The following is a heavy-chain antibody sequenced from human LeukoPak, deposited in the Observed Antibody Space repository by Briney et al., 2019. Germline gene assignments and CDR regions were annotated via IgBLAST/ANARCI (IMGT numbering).Heavy chain of an antibody. CDR2: FDPEDGET. CDR1: VYTLTELS. Sequence: GASVNVSCKVSVYTLTELSMHWVRPAPGKGREWVGGFDPEDGETIYSQKFQGRVTMTEDTSTDTAYMELRSLRSEDAAVYYCATASHGRSPRYSSGWYYYYYMDVWGKGTTVTVSS. J-gene: IGHJ6*03. CDR3: ATASHGRSPRYSSGWYYYYYMDV. D-gene: IGHD6-19*01. V-gene: IGHV1-24*01.